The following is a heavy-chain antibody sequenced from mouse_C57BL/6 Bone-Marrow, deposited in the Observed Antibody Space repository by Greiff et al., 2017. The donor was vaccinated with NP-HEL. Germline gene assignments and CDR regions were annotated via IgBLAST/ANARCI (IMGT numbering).Heavy chain of an antibody. CDR1: GYTFTSYD. Sequence: VQLVESGPELVKPGASVKLSCKASGYTFTSYDINWVKQRPGQGLEWIGWIYPRDGSTKYNEKFKGKATLTVDTSSSTAYMELHSLTSEDSAVYFCARSYRFDYWGQGTTLTVSS. V-gene: IGHV1-85*01. D-gene: IGHD2-12*01. J-gene: IGHJ2*01. CDR2: IYPRDGST. CDR3: ARSYRFDY.